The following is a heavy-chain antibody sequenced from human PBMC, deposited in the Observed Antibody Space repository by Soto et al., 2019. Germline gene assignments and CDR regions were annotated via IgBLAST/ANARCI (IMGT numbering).Heavy chain of an antibody. CDR1: GGTISGYY. V-gene: IGHV4-4*07. CDR3: ARGQRFSDWFDP. D-gene: IGHD3-3*01. Sequence: ETLSLTCSVSGGTISGYYWTWIRQPAGKGLEWIGRIYSSGNTKYNPSLQSRVTMSLDTSNNQFSLRLTSVTAADTAVYYCARGQRFSDWFDPWGQGTLVTVSS. CDR2: IYSSGNT. J-gene: IGHJ5*02.